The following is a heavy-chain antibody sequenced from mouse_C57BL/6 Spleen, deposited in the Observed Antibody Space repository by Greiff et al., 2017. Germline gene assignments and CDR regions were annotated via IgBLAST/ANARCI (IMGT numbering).Heavy chain of an antibody. J-gene: IGHJ2*01. CDR3: ARNGFTTVVSDY. CDR1: GYTFTSYW. V-gene: IGHV1-55*01. Sequence: QVQLKQPGAELVKPGASVKMSCKASGYTFTSYWITWVKQRPGQGLEWIGDIYPGSGSTNYNEKFKSKATLTVDTSSSTAYMQLSSLTSEDSAVYYCARNGFTTVVSDYWGQGTTLTVSS. D-gene: IGHD1-1*01. CDR2: IYPGSGST.